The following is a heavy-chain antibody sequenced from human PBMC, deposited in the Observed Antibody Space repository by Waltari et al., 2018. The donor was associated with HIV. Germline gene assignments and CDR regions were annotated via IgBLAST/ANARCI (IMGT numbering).Heavy chain of an antibody. Sequence: EVQLVESGGGLVQPGGSLRLSCAASGFTFSSYWMHWVRQAPGKGLVWVSRISSDARSTSYADSVKGRVTISRDNAKNTLYLQMNSLRAEDTAVYYCARIYSSGWYEYFDYWGQGTLVTVSS. CDR2: ISSDARST. CDR1: GFTFSSYW. V-gene: IGHV3-74*01. D-gene: IGHD6-19*01. J-gene: IGHJ4*02. CDR3: ARIYSSGWYEYFDY.